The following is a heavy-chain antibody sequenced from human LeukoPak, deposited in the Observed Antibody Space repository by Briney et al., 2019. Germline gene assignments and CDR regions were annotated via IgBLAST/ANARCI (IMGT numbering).Heavy chain of an antibody. D-gene: IGHD5-18*01. V-gene: IGHV3-23*01. J-gene: IGHJ4*02. CDR1: GFTFSSYA. CDR3: AKEARGYSYGDY. Sequence: GGSLRLSCAASGFTFSSYAMSWVRQAPGRGLEWVSAISGSEHSTYYADSVKGRFTISRDNSKNTLYLQMNSLRAEDTAVYYCAKEARGYSYGDYWGQGTLVTVSS. CDR2: ISGSEHST.